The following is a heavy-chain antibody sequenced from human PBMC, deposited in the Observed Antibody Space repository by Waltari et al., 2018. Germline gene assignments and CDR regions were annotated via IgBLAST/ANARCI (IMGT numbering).Heavy chain of an antibody. CDR1: GYTFTSYY. J-gene: IGHJ5*02. Sequence: QVQLVQSGAEVKKPGASVKVSCKASGYTFTSYYMHWVRQPPGQGLEWMGIINPSGGSTSYAQKFQGRVTMTRDTSTSTVYMELSSLRSEDTAVYYCARDKGLFGVVTNWFDPWGQGTLVTVSS. V-gene: IGHV1-46*01. CDR2: INPSGGST. D-gene: IGHD3-3*01. CDR3: ARDKGLFGVVTNWFDP.